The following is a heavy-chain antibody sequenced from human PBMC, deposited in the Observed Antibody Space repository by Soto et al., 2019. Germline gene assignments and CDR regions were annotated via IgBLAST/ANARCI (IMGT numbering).Heavy chain of an antibody. J-gene: IGHJ5*02. CDR2: IYHSGST. CDR1: GGSISSFFYS. Sequence: TLSLTCAVSGGSISSFFYSWSWIRQPPGKGLEWIGYIYHSGSTYYNPSLKSRVTISVDRSKNQFSLKLSSVTAADTAVYYCARVPGPWGQGTLVTVSS. V-gene: IGHV4-30-2*01. CDR3: ARVPGP.